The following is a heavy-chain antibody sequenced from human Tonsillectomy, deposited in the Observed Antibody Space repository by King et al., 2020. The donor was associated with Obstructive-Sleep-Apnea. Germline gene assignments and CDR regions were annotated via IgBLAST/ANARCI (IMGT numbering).Heavy chain of an antibody. CDR1: GGTFSSYA. J-gene: IGHJ3*02. V-gene: IGHV1-69*01. CDR3: ARGTGGYGGYDWGYAFDI. D-gene: IGHD5-12*01. Sequence: VQLVESGAEVKKPGSSVKVSCKASGGTFSSYAISWVRQAPGQGLEWMGGIIPIFGTANYAQKFQGRVTITADESTSTAYMELSSLRSEDTAVYYCARGTGGYGGYDWGYAFDIWGQGTMVTVSS. CDR2: IIPIFGTA.